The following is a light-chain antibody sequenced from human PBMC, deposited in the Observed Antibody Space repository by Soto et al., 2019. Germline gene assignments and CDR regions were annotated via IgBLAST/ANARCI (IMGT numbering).Light chain of an antibody. CDR1: SSDVGGYNY. CDR3: SSYTSSSSYV. CDR2: DVS. J-gene: IGLJ1*01. Sequence: QSVLTQPASVSGSPGQSITISCTGTSSDVGGYNYVSWYQQHPGKASKLMIYDVSNRPSGVSNRFSGSKSGNTASLTISELQAEDEADYYCSSYTSSSSYVFGTGTKVTVL. V-gene: IGLV2-14*01.